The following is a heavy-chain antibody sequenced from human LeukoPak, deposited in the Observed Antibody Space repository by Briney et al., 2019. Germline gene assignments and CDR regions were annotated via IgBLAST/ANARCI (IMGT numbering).Heavy chain of an antibody. CDR2: ISSSCSTI. J-gene: IGHJ4*02. Sequence: GGALRLSCAGSGFTFSSYEMNWVRQARGKGVEWVSYISSSCSTIYYADSVKGRFTISRDNAKNSLYLQMNSLRVEDTAVYYCARDLVRSGLLDYWGQGTLVTVSS. CDR1: GFTFSSYE. CDR3: ARDLVRSGLLDY. V-gene: IGHV3-48*03. D-gene: IGHD2-2*01.